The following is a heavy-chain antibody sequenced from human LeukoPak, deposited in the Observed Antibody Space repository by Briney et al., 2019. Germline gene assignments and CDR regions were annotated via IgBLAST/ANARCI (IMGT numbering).Heavy chain of an antibody. V-gene: IGHV3-21*01. Sequence: GGSLRLSCAASGFTFSAYSMNWVRQAPGKGLEWVSYISSSSGYIYYADSVKGRFTISRDNAKNSLYLQMNSRRAEDTAVYYCARISSGISRGLDYWGQGTLVTVSS. J-gene: IGHJ4*02. CDR1: GFTFSAYS. CDR3: ARISSGISRGLDY. CDR2: ISSSSGYI. D-gene: IGHD6-19*01.